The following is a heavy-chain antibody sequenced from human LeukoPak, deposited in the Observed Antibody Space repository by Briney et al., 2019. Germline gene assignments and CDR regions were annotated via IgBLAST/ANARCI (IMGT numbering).Heavy chain of an antibody. D-gene: IGHD3-9*01. CDR3: AKWGDYDVLTGYYDSDY. CDR1: GFTFTNYA. Sequence: PGASLRLSCAASGFTFTNYAMSWVRQAPGKGLEWVSAIVGSGVSTYYADSVKGRFTISRDNSKDTLYLQMNSLRAEDTAVYYCAKWGDYDVLTGYYDSDYWGRGTRVTVSS. J-gene: IGHJ4*02. CDR2: IVGSGVST. V-gene: IGHV3-23*01.